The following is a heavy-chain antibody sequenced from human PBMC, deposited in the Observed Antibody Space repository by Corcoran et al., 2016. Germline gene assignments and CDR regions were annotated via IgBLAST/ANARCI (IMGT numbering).Heavy chain of an antibody. CDR2: INPSGGST. V-gene: IGHV1-46*01. CDR3: AGSQAWDYEFWSGYAPNDWFDP. CDR1: GYTFTSYY. D-gene: IGHD3-3*01. J-gene: IGHJ5*02. Sequence: QVQLVQSGAEVKKPGASVKVSCKASGYTFTSYYMHWVRQAPGQGLEWMGIINPSGGSTSYAQKVQGRVTMTRDTSTSKVYMELSSLRSEDTDVSYCAGSQAWDYEFWSGYAPNDWFDPWGQGTLDTVSS.